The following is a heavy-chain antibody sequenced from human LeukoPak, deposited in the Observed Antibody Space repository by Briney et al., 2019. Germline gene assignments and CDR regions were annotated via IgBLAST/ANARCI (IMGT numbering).Heavy chain of an antibody. CDR2: ISYDGSNK. D-gene: IGHD5-18*01. V-gene: IGHV3-30*04. Sequence: GGSLRLSCAASGFTFSSYAMHWVRQAPGKGLEWVAVISYDGSNKYYADSVKGRFTISRDNSENTLYLQMNSLRAEDTAVYYCASGNSHFDYWGQGTLVTVSS. CDR3: ASGNSHFDY. CDR1: GFTFSSYA. J-gene: IGHJ4*02.